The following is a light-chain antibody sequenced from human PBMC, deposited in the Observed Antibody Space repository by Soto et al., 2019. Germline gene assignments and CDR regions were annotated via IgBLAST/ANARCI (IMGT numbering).Light chain of an antibody. J-gene: IGKJ4*01. CDR1: QSVSSY. V-gene: IGKV3-11*01. CDR3: QQRSNLPLT. Sequence: EIVLTQSPATLSLSPGERATLSCRASQSVSSYLAWYQQKPGQAPRLLIYDASNRTTSIPARFSGSGSGTDFTLTISSLEPEDFAVYYCQQRSNLPLTFGGGTKVEIK. CDR2: DAS.